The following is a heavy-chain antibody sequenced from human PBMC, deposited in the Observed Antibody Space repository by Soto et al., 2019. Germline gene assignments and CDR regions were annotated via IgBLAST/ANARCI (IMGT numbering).Heavy chain of an antibody. V-gene: IGHV3-66*01. D-gene: IGHD3-22*01. CDR2: MYSGGST. CDR3: ARDLDYDSSGYPPYYYYGMDV. Sequence: EVQLVESGGGLVQPGGSLRLSCAASGFTVSSNYMSWVRQAPGKGLEWVSVMYSGGSTYYADSVKGRFTISRDNSNNTLYLQMNSLRAEDTAVYYCARDLDYDSSGYPPYYYYGMDVWGQGTTVTVSS. J-gene: IGHJ6*02. CDR1: GFTVSSNY.